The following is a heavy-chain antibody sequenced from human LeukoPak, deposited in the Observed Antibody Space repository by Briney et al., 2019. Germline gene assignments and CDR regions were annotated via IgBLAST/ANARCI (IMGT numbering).Heavy chain of an antibody. Sequence: GGSLRLSCAASGFTFSSYEMNGVRQAPGKGLEWGSYISSSGSTIYYAHSVKGRFTISRDNAKNSLYLQMNSLRAEDTAVYYCAELGITMIGGVWGKGTTVTISS. V-gene: IGHV3-48*03. CDR1: GFTFSSYE. CDR2: ISSSGSTI. CDR3: AELGITMIGGV. D-gene: IGHD3-10*02. J-gene: IGHJ6*04.